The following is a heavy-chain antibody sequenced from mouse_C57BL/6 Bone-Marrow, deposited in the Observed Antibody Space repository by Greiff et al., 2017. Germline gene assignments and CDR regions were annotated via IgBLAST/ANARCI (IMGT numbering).Heavy chain of an antibody. CDR1: GYTFTDYN. CDR3: ARWDYYGSSYDWYFDV. Sequence: EVQRVESGPELVKPGASVKIPCKASGYTFTDYNMDWVKQSHGKSLEWIGDINPNNGGTIYNQTFQGKATLTVDKSSSTAYMELRSLTSEDTAVYYWARWDYYGSSYDWYFDVWGTGTTVTVSS. J-gene: IGHJ1*03. V-gene: IGHV1-18*01. D-gene: IGHD1-1*01. CDR2: INPNNGGT.